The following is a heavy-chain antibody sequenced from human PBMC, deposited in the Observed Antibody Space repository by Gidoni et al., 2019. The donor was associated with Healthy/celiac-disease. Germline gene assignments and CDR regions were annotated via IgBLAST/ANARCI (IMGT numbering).Heavy chain of an antibody. J-gene: IGHJ6*02. V-gene: IGHV3-23*01. CDR2: ISGSGGST. Sequence: WVRQAPGKGLEWVSAISGSGGSTYYADSVKGRFTISRDNSKNTLYLQMNSLRAEDTAVYYCAKGKLRYFDWLGSDYGRYYYYYGMDVWGQGTTVTVSS. D-gene: IGHD3-9*01. CDR3: AKGKLRYFDWLGSDYGRYYYYYGMDV.